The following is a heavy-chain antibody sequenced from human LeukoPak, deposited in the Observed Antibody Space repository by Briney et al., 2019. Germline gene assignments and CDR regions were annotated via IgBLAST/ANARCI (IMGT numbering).Heavy chain of an antibody. J-gene: IGHJ4*02. D-gene: IGHD3-10*01. CDR2: ISGNSGGT. CDR1: GFTFSNYA. CDR3: AKSDAVATVRAPFGY. V-gene: IGHV3-23*01. Sequence: PGGSLRLSCVASGFTFSNYAMSWVRQAPGKGLEWVSAISGNSGGTYYADSVKGRFTISRDNSKNTLYLQMNSLRAEDTAVYYCAKSDAVATVRAPFGYWGQGTLVTVSS.